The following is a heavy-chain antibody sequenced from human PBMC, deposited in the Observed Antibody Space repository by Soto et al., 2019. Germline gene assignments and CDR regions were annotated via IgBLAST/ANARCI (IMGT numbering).Heavy chain of an antibody. Sequence: GGSLRLSCAASGFTFSSYAMHWVRQTPGKGLEWVAVISYDGSNKYYADSVKGRFTISRDNSKNTLYLQMNSLRAEDTAVYYCARDRVKTVVVVAATRVYYYGMDVWGQGTTVTVS. V-gene: IGHV3-30-3*01. CDR3: ARDRVKTVVVVAATRVYYYGMDV. J-gene: IGHJ6*02. CDR2: ISYDGSNK. D-gene: IGHD2-15*01. CDR1: GFTFSSYA.